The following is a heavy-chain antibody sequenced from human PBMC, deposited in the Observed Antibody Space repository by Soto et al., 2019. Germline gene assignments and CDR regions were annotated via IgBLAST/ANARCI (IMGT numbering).Heavy chain of an antibody. CDR1: GGSFSGYY. Sequence: QVQLQQWGAGLLKPSETLSLTCAVYGGSFSGYYWSWIRQPPGKGLEWIGEINHSGSTNYNPSLKSRVTISVDTSKNQFSLKLSSVTAADTAVYYCARGPNIAAAGLDYWGQGTLVTVSS. CDR2: INHSGST. J-gene: IGHJ4*02. D-gene: IGHD6-13*01. CDR3: ARGPNIAAAGLDY. V-gene: IGHV4-34*01.